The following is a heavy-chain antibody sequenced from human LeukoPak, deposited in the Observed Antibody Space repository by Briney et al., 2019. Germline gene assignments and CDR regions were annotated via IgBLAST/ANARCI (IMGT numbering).Heavy chain of an antibody. CDR3: ARENRYCSGGNCYETLDY. CDR2: SYCSGST. V-gene: IGHV4-59*01. Sequence: SETLSLTCTVSGGSISSYYWSWIRRPPGKGLEWIGYSYCSGSTNYNPSLQGRVTISVDTSKNQFSLEVTSVTAADTAVYYCARENRYCSGGNCYETLDYWGQGTLVVVSS. D-gene: IGHD2-15*01. J-gene: IGHJ4*02. CDR1: GGSISSYY.